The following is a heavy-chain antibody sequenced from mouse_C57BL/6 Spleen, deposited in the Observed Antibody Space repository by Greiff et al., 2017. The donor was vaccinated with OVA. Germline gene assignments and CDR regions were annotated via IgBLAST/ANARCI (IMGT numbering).Heavy chain of an antibody. CDR3: TRRDYDPYYYAMDY. J-gene: IGHJ4*01. CDR1: GYTFTDYE. V-gene: IGHV1-15*01. Sequence: QVQLQQSGAELVRPGASVTLSCKASGYTFTDYEMHWVKQTPVHGLEWIGAIDPETGGTAYNQKFKGKAILTADKSSSTAYMELRSLTSEDSAVYYCTRRDYDPYYYAMDYWGQGTSVTVSS. CDR2: IDPETGGT. D-gene: IGHD2-4*01.